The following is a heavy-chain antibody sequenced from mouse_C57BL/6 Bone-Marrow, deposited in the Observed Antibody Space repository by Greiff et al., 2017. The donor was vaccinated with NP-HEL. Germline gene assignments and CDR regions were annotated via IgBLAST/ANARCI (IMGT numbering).Heavy chain of an antibody. J-gene: IGHJ2*01. CDR1: GYTFTSYD. CDR3: AREVYFDY. CDR2: IYPRDGST. V-gene: IGHV1-85*01. Sequence: VQLQQSGAELARPGASVKLSCKASGYTFTSYDINWVKQRPGQGLEWIGWIYPRDGSTKYNEKFKGKVTLTVDTSSSTAYMELHSLTSEDSAVYFCAREVYFDYWGQGTTLTVSS.